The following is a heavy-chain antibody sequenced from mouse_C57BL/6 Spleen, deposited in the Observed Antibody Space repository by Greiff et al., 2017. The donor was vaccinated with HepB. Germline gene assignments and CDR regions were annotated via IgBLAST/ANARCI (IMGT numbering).Heavy chain of an antibody. J-gene: IGHJ1*03. Sequence: VQLQQSGPELVKPGASVKISCKASGYSFTGYYMNWVKQSPEKSLEWIGEINPSTGGTTYNQKFKAKATLTVDKSSSTAYMQLKSLTSEDSAVYYCARQDYGSSYVGWYFDVWGTGTTVTVSS. V-gene: IGHV1-42*01. CDR2: INPSTGGT. D-gene: IGHD1-1*01. CDR3: ARQDYGSSYVGWYFDV. CDR1: GYSFTGYY.